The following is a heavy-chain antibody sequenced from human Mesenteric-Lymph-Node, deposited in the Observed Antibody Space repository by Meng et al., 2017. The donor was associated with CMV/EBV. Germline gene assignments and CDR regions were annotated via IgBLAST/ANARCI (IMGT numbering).Heavy chain of an antibody. V-gene: IGHV3-30*02. J-gene: IGHJ4*02. CDR3: AKDRSLTSDSRGIDF. Sequence: GGSLRLSCAASGFTFSTNGMHWVRQAPGKGLEWVAFMRYDGRNIYYADAVRGRFTISRDNSENTLFLQMNSLRAEDTAVYYCAKDRSLTSDSRGIDFWGQGTLVTVSS. CDR1: GFTFSTNG. CDR2: MRYDGRNI. D-gene: IGHD4-11*01.